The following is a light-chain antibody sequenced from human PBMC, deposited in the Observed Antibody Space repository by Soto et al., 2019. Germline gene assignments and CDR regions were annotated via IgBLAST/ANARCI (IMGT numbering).Light chain of an antibody. CDR2: GAS. CDR1: QSITNNH. J-gene: IGKJ1*01. V-gene: IGKV3-20*01. CDR3: QQYRSPPVWT. Sequence: EIVLTQSPGTLSLSPGERATLSCRASQSITNNHLAWYQQKPGQAPRLLIYGASSRATGIPDRFSGSGSVTDFTLTISRLEPEDFAVYYCQQYRSPPVWTFGQGTKVEIK.